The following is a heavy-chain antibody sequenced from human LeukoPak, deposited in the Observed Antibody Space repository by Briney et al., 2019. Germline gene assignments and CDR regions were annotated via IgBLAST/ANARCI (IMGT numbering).Heavy chain of an antibody. D-gene: IGHD2-21*01. CDR1: GGTFSSYA. Sequence: SVKLSCKASGGTFSSYAISWVRQAPGQGLEWMGGIIPIFGTATYAQKFQGRVTITADESTSTAYMELSSLKPEDTAASYCAREALFGAFDIWGQGTMVPVSS. V-gene: IGHV1-69*13. CDR3: AREALFGAFDI. J-gene: IGHJ3*02. CDR2: IIPIFGTA.